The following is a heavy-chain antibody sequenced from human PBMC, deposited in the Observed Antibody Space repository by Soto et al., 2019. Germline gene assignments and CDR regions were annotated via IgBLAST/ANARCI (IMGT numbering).Heavy chain of an antibody. CDR3: AQTTPSIHWFDP. CDR1: GFTFSSYA. Sequence: EVQLLESGGGLVQPGGSLRLSCAASGFTFSSYAMSWVRQAPGKGLEWVSAIRAGGGNTYYRDSVKGRFTISRDNAKNTLYLQMNSLRAEDTAVYFCAQTTPSIHWFDPWGQGNLVTVSS. CDR2: IRAGGGNT. J-gene: IGHJ5*02. D-gene: IGHD1-1*01. V-gene: IGHV3-23*01.